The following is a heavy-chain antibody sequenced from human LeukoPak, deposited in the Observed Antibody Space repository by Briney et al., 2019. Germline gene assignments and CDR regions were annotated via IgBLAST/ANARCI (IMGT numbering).Heavy chain of an antibody. CDR1: GFTFSDYY. J-gene: IGHJ5*02. CDR2: ISSSGSTI. Sequence: PGGSLRLSCAASGFTFSDYYMSWIRQAPGKGLEWVSYISSSGSTIYYADSVKGRFTISRDNAKNSLYLQMKSLRAEDTAIYYCARAGFLITFGGVISWGQGTLVTVSS. CDR3: ARAGFLITFGGVIS. V-gene: IGHV3-11*04. D-gene: IGHD3-16*02.